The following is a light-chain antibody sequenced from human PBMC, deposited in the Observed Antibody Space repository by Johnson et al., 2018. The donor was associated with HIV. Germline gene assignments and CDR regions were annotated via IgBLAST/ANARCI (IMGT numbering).Light chain of an antibody. CDR1: SSNIGNNY. Sequence: QSILTQPPSVSAAPGQKVTISCSGSSSNIGNNYVSWYQQLPGTAPKLLIYENNKRPSGIPDRFSASKSGTSATLGITGLQTGDEADNYCATWDSSLSGGVFGTGTKVTVL. CDR2: ENN. J-gene: IGLJ1*01. V-gene: IGLV1-51*02. CDR3: ATWDSSLSGGV.